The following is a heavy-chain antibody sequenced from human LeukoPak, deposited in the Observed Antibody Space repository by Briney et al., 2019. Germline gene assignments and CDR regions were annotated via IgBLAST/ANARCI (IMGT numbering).Heavy chain of an antibody. J-gene: IGHJ4*02. V-gene: IGHV4-59*08. D-gene: IGHD3-10*01. CDR1: GGSISSNY. CDR3: ARLKVDMAREPYYFDY. Sequence: SETLSLTCTVSGGSISSNYWSWIRQPPGKGLEWIGYMHYSGSSNYNPSLKSRVTISVDTSKNQFSLKLNSVTAADTAVHYCARLKVDMAREPYYFDYWGQGTLVTVSS. CDR2: MHYSGSS.